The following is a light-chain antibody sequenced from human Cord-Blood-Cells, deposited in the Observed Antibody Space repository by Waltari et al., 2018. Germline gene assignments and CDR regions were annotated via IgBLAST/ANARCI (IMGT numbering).Light chain of an antibody. CDR3: MQGIHRPPYT. Sequence: VVPSLSPPSLPVSPGQPASIACRSSVSLLYSDGNTNLHWLQQKPRQSPSRLIYKVSTREAAVLAGLFGSGSASEVTLKTSRVEADDDVVYYCMQGIHRPPYTFGQGTKLEIK. V-gene: IGKV2-30*01. CDR1: VSLLYSDGNTN. CDR2: KVS. J-gene: IGKJ2*01.